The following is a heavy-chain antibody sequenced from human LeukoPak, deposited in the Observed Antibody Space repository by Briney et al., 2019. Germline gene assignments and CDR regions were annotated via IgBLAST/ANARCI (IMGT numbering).Heavy chain of an antibody. D-gene: IGHD5-18*01. J-gene: IGHJ3*02. V-gene: IGHV3-33*01. CDR1: GFTFSTYG. CDR3: ARELIQYTYGYGSAFDI. Sequence: PGRSLRLSCAASGFTFSTYGMHWVRQAPGKGLEWVAVIWYDGSNKYYADYVKGRFTISRDNSKNTLYLQMNSLRAEDTAVYYCARELIQYTYGYGSAFDIWGQGTMVTVSS. CDR2: IWYDGSNK.